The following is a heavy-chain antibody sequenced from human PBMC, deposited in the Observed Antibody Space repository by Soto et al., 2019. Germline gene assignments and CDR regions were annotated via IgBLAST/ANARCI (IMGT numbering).Heavy chain of an antibody. CDR2: IYYSGST. CDR1: GGSISSGGYY. V-gene: IGHV4-31*03. CDR3: AREILRGSGSFDY. Sequence: QVQLQESGPGLVKPSQTLSLTCTVSGGSISSGGYYWSWIRQHPGKGLEWIGYIYYSGSTYYNPSLKSRVTISVDTSKNQFSLKLSSVTDADTAVSYCAREILRGSGSFDYWGQGTLFTVSS. D-gene: IGHD3-22*01. J-gene: IGHJ4*02.